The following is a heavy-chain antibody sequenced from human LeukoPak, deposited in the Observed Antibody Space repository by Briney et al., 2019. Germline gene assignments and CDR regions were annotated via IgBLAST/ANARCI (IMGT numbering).Heavy chain of an antibody. V-gene: IGHV4-34*01. Sequence: SETLSLTCAVYGGSFSGYYWSWIRQPPGKGLEWIGEINRSGSTNYNPSLKSRVTISVDTSKNQFSLKLSSVTAADTAVYYCARGAPYYYGSGSYTRYFQHWGQGTLVTVSS. D-gene: IGHD3-10*01. CDR2: INRSGST. J-gene: IGHJ1*01. CDR3: ARGAPYYYGSGSYTRYFQH. CDR1: GGSFSGYY.